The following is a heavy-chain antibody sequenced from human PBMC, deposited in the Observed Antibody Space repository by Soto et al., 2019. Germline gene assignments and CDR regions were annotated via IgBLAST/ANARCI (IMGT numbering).Heavy chain of an antibody. Sequence: GGSLRLSCAASGFSFGSFIMSWVRQAPGKGLEWVSAISGSGASTYYADSVKGRFTISRDNSKNTPYLQMNSLRAEDTAVYYCAKEIEYSSPGDYYYYGMDVWGQGTTVTVSS. D-gene: IGHD6-6*01. CDR1: GFSFGSFI. CDR2: ISGSGAST. CDR3: AKEIEYSSPGDYYYYGMDV. V-gene: IGHV3-23*01. J-gene: IGHJ6*02.